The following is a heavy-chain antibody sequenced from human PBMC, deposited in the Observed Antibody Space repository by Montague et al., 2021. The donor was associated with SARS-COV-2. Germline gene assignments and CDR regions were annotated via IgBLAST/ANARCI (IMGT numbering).Heavy chain of an antibody. D-gene: IGHD3-22*01. CDR1: GGSFSGFY. J-gene: IGHJ6*03. Sequence: SETLSPTCAASGGSFSGFYWSWVRQSPGKGLEWIGDVNHSESTNYNPSLKGRVTISVDGSKNQFSLRLRSVTAADTAVYYCARGRGLYYESSGGLYYMDVWGEGTTVIVSS. CDR2: VNHSEST. CDR3: ARGRGLYYESSGGLYYMDV. V-gene: IGHV4-34*01.